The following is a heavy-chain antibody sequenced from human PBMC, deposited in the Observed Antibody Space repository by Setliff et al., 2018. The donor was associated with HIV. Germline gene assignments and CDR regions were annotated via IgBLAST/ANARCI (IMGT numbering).Heavy chain of an antibody. CDR1: GYDFSSYS. CDR3: ARGGLGFLDWCRPDS. V-gene: IGHV1-18*04. Sequence: ASVKVSCKASGYDFSSYSMMWVRQTPGQGLEWLGWISGLTGEVRLAKEFQGRVTPTTSAYTAYMELKSLRSEDRGVYYCARGGLGFLDWCRPDSWGQGTLVTVSS. J-gene: IGHJ4*02. D-gene: IGHD2-8*02. CDR2: ISGLTGEV.